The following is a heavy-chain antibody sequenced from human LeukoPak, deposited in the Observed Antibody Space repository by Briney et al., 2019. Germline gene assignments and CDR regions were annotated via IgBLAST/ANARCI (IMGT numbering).Heavy chain of an antibody. CDR2: INSDESDK. CDR1: RFTFSVHW. V-gene: IGHV3-74*01. D-gene: IGHD3-10*02. Sequence: GGSLRLSCAASRFTFSVHWMHWVRHAPGKGLEWVSRINSDESDKAYADSVKGRFTSSRDNAKSTLYLQMNSLRVEDTAVYYCARDRVATIFTYHPMFDSWGPGTLVTVSS. CDR3: ARDRVATIFTYHPMFDS. J-gene: IGHJ5*01.